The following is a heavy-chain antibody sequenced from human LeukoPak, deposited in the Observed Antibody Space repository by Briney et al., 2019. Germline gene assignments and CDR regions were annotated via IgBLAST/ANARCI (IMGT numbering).Heavy chain of an antibody. CDR2: ISDSGGST. CDR1: GFTFSSYA. V-gene: IGHV3-23*01. D-gene: IGHD6-19*01. Sequence: GGSLRLSCAASGFTFSSYAMSWVRQAPGKGLEWVSLISDSGGSTYYADSVKGRFTISRDKSKNTLYLQMNSLRAEDTAVYYCAKDVSPRIAVAGTSWGQGTLVTVSS. J-gene: IGHJ5*02. CDR3: AKDVSPRIAVAGTS.